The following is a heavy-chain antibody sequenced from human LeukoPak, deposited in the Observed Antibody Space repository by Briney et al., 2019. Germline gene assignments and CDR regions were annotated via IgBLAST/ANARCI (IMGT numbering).Heavy chain of an antibody. Sequence: PGGSLRLSCAASGFTFDDYGMSWVRQAPGKGLERVSGINWNGGSTGYADSVKGRFTISRDNAKNSLYPQMNSLRAEDTALYYCARFDVGYYYYMDVWGKGTTVTVSS. V-gene: IGHV3-20*04. CDR3: ARFDVGYYYYMDV. CDR2: INWNGGST. CDR1: GFTFDDYG. J-gene: IGHJ6*03. D-gene: IGHD1-26*01.